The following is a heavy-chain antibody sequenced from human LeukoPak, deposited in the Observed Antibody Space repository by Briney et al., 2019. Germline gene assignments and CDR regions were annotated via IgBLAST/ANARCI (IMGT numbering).Heavy chain of an antibody. CDR1: GDSISSIDYY. CDR3: AREDASYHYFDY. D-gene: IGHD1-26*01. CDR2: IFYSGSA. V-gene: IGHV4-39*02. J-gene: IGHJ4*02. Sequence: SETLSLTCSVSGDSISSIDYYWGWVRQPPGKGLEWIGSIFYSGSASYNPSLKSRVTISVDTAKNQFSLKMSSVTATDTALYYCAREDASYHYFDYWGQGVVVSVSS.